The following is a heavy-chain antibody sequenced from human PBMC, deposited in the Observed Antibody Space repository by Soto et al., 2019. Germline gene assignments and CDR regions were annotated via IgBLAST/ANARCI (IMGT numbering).Heavy chain of an antibody. CDR1: GYHFAGYL. CDR3: ARGGVSTRTFDY. CDR2: IYPSDSDT. Sequence: GDSLKISCQGSGYHFAGYLIALVRQLPGKGLELMGIIYPSDSDTRYRPSFQGQVTISANKSISSAYLQWSSLRASDTAMYYCARGGVSTRTFDYWGQGTPVTVSS. V-gene: IGHV5-51*01. J-gene: IGHJ4*02. D-gene: IGHD3-3*01.